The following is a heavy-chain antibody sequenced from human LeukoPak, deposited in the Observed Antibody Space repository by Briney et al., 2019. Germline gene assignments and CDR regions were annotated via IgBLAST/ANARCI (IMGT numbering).Heavy chain of an antibody. V-gene: IGHV3-30*01. CDR2: ISYDGSNK. CDR3: ARARTIRDRGDY. D-gene: IGHD4/OR15-4a*01. J-gene: IGHJ4*02. CDR1: GFTFSSYA. Sequence: GGSLRLSCAASGFTFSSYAMHWVRQAPGKGLEWVAVISYDGSNKYYADSVKGRFTISRDNSKNTLYLQMNSLRAEDTAVYYCARARTIRDRGDYWGQGTLVTVCS.